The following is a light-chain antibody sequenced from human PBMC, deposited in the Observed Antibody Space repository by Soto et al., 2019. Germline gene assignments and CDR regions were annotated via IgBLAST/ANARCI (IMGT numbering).Light chain of an antibody. CDR1: QSLTNPY. J-gene: IGKJ5*01. CDR2: DIS. Sequence: ENVLPQYPGTLYLSPGDRPTLFPTARQSLTNPYIAWYQQKPGQAPRLLIYDISSRATGIPDRFSGSVSGTDFTLTITRLEPEDFAVFYCQQYGSSEIIFGQGTRLEIK. V-gene: IGKV3-20*01. CDR3: QQYGSSEII.